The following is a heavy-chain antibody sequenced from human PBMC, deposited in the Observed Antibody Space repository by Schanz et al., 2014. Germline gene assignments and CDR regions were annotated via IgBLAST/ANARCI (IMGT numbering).Heavy chain of an antibody. V-gene: IGHV1-69*02. D-gene: IGHD3-22*01. CDR1: GGTFSSYT. Sequence: QVQLVQSEAEVKKPGSSVKVSCKASGGTFSSYTISWVRQAPGQGLEWMGRIIPSLGLAKYEQKFQDKVTITADTSTTTAYMELSGLRSEDTAVYYCARSNYYDNSDYYNSFDYWGQGTLVTVSS. J-gene: IGHJ4*02. CDR3: ARSNYYDNSDYYNSFDY. CDR2: IIPSLGLA.